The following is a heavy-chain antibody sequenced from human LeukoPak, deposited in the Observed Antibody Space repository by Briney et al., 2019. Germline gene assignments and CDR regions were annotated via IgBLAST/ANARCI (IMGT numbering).Heavy chain of an antibody. J-gene: IGHJ5*02. CDR3: ARDGHYGDSRINWFDP. CDR2: ISSSSSYI. D-gene: IGHD4-17*01. Sequence: GGSLRLSCAASGFTFSSHSMNWVRQAPGKGLEWVSSISSSSSYIYYADSVKGRFTISRDNAKNSLYLQMNSLRAEDTAVHYCARDGHYGDSRINWFDPWGRGTLVTVSS. V-gene: IGHV3-21*01. CDR1: GFTFSSHS.